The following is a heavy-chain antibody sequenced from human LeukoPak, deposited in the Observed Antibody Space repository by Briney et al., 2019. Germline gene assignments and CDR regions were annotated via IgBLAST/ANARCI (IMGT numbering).Heavy chain of an antibody. D-gene: IGHD3-22*01. Sequence: PSETLSLTCAVYGGSFSGYYWSWIRQPPGKGLEWIGEISHSGSTNYNPSLKSRVTISVDTSKNQFSLKLSSVTAADTAVYYCARASGYAFDYWGQGTLVTVSS. V-gene: IGHV4-34*01. CDR2: ISHSGST. J-gene: IGHJ4*02. CDR3: ARASGYAFDY. CDR1: GGSFSGYY.